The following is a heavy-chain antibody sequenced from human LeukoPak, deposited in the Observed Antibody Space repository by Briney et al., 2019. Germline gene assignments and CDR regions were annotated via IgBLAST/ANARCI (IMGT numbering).Heavy chain of an antibody. CDR1: GYTLTELS. CDR3: ARVRIVGATAGRFDP. J-gene: IGHJ5*02. V-gene: IGHV1-2*02. CDR2: INPNSGGT. Sequence: ASVKVSCKVSGYTLTELSMHWVRQAPGQGLEWMGWINPNSGGTNYAQKFQGRVTMTRDTSISTAYMELSRLRSDDTAVYYCARVRIVGATAGRFDPWGQGTLVTVSS. D-gene: IGHD1-26*01.